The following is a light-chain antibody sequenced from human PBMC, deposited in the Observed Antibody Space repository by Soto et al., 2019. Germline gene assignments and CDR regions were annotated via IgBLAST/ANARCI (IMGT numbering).Light chain of an antibody. Sequence: EMVVTQSPATLSMSPGGRATLSCRTSESISRNLAWYQQKPGQAPRLLISDASTRATGIPARFSGSGSGTEFTLTISSLQSEDFALYYCHQYNSWPPGTFGQGTKVDIK. CDR2: DAS. J-gene: IGKJ2*01. CDR1: ESISRN. CDR3: HQYNSWPPGT. V-gene: IGKV3-15*01.